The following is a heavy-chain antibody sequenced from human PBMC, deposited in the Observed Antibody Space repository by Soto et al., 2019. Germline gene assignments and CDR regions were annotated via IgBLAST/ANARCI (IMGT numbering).Heavy chain of an antibody. CDR1: GGSIRATSYY. CDR2: IYYSGNT. V-gene: IGHV4-39*01. J-gene: IGHJ6*02. Sequence: PSETLSLTCTVSGGSIRATSYYWGWIRQPPGKGLEWIGCIYYSGNTYYNPSLKSRVTISVDTSKNQFSLKVTSVTAADTAVYYCATPMTTGYGMDVWGQGTTVTVSS. D-gene: IGHD3-22*01. CDR3: ATPMTTGYGMDV.